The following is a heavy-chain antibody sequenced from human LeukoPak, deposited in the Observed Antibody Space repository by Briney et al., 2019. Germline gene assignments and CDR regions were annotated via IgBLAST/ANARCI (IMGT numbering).Heavy chain of an antibody. CDR2: IYYSGST. CDR3: AGWYSSSWYGFDY. CDR1: GGSISSYY. J-gene: IGHJ4*02. D-gene: IGHD6-13*01. V-gene: IGHV4-59*01. Sequence: SETLSLTCTVSGGSISSYYWSWIRQPPGKGLEWIGYIYYSGSTNYNPSLKSRVTISVDTSKNQFSLKLSSVTAADTAVYYCAGWYSSSWYGFDYWGQGTLVTVSS.